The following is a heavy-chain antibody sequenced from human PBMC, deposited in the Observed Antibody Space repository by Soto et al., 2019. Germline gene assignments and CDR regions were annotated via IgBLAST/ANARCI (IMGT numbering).Heavy chain of an antibody. CDR3: AHTSFDWVPMGVYFDY. J-gene: IGHJ4*02. D-gene: IGHD1-1*01. V-gene: IGHV2-5*02. CDR2: IYWDDDK. Sequence: QITLKESGPTLVKPTQTRTLTCTFSGFSLSTSGVGVGWIRQPPGKALEWLALIYWDDDKRYSPSLKSRLTITKDTSKNQVVLTMTNMDPVDTSTYYCAHTSFDWVPMGVYFDYWGQGTLVTVSS. CDR1: GFSLSTSGVG.